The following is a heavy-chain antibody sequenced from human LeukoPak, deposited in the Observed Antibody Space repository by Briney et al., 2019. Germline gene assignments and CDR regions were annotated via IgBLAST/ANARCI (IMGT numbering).Heavy chain of an antibody. Sequence: PGGSLRLSCAASGFTFSDFWMHWVRHAPGKGLVWVSRINSGGTVTNYADSVKGRLTISRDNAKNTLYLQMNSLRAEDTAVYYCARIARGMATISAFDIWGQGTMVTVSS. V-gene: IGHV3-74*01. D-gene: IGHD5-24*01. CDR1: GFTFSDFW. CDR2: INSGGTVT. J-gene: IGHJ3*02. CDR3: ARIARGMATISAFDI.